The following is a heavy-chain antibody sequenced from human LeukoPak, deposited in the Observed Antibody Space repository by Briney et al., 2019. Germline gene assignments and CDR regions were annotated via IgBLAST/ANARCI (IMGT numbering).Heavy chain of an antibody. Sequence: ASVKVSCKASGYTFTGYYMHWVRRAPGQGLEWMGWINPNSGGTNYAQKFQGRVTMTRDTSISTAYMELSRLRSDDTAVYYCAHRSGLLSYYFDYWGPGTLVTVSS. V-gene: IGHV1-2*02. CDR1: GYTFTGYY. J-gene: IGHJ4*02. CDR3: AHRSGLLSYYFDY. CDR2: INPNSGGT. D-gene: IGHD2-21*02.